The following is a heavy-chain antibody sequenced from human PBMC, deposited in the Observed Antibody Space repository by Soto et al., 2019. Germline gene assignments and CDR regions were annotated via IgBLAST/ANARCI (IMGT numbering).Heavy chain of an antibody. D-gene: IGHD6-19*01. Sequence: PGGSLRLSCAASGFTASSNFMSWVRQAPGKGLEWVSSISSSSSYIYYADSVKGRFTISRDNAKNSLYLQMSSLRAEDTAVYYCARVSSSGWPVDNWGQGTLVTVSS. V-gene: IGHV3-21*04. CDR3: ARVSSSGWPVDN. CDR2: ISSSSSYI. J-gene: IGHJ4*02. CDR1: GFTASSNF.